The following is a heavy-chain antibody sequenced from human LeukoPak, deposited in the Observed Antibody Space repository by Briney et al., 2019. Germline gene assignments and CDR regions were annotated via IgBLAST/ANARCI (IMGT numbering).Heavy chain of an antibody. Sequence: PGGSLRLSCAASGFTVSSNYMSWVRQAPGKGLEWVSVIYSGGRTYYADSVKGRFTISRDNSKNTLYLQMNSLRVEDTAVCYCARESEGYYYSSAYEDWGQGTLVTVSS. V-gene: IGHV3-53*01. CDR2: IYSGGRT. J-gene: IGHJ4*02. D-gene: IGHD3-22*01. CDR3: ARESEGYYYSSAYED. CDR1: GFTVSSNY.